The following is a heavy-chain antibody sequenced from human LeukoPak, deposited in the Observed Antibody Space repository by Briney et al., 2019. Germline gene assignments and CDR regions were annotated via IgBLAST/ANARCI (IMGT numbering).Heavy chain of an antibody. CDR2: ISSSSSTI. Sequence: GGSLRLSCAASGFTFSSYSMNWVRQAPGKGLEWVSYISSSSSTIYYADSVKGRFTISRDNAKNSLYLQMNSLRAEDTAVYYCARGGVTIFGVVTPTTHDYWGQGTLVTVSS. J-gene: IGHJ4*02. V-gene: IGHV3-48*01. CDR3: ARGGVTIFGVVTPTTHDY. CDR1: GFTFSSYS. D-gene: IGHD3-3*01.